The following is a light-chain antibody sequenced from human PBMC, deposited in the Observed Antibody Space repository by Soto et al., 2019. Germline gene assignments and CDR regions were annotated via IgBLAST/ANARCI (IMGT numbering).Light chain of an antibody. CDR2: GVN. Sequence: QSALTQPRSVSGSPGQSVTISCTGTSSDVGGYDFVSWYQHHPGKAPKVMIFGVNKRASGVPDRFSGSKSGNTASLTISGLKAEDEADYFCSYVGGSTLLFGGGTKLTVL. J-gene: IGLJ2*01. V-gene: IGLV2-11*01. CDR1: SSDVGGYDF. CDR3: CSYVGGSTLL.